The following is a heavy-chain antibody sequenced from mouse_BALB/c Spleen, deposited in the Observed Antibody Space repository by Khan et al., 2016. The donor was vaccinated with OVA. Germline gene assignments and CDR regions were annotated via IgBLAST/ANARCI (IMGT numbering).Heavy chain of an antibody. D-gene: IGHD1-1*01. V-gene: IGHV3-1*02. CDR3: ARSGTTVVAYWYFDV. J-gene: IGHJ1*01. CDR2: IHYSGTT. Sequence: SGPDLVKPSQSLSLTCTVTGYSITSGYSWHWIRQFPGNKLEWMGYIHYSGTTNYNPSLKSRISITRDTSKNQFFLQLNSVTTEDTATYDCARSGTTVVAYWYFDVWGAGTTVTVSS. CDR1: GYSITSGYS.